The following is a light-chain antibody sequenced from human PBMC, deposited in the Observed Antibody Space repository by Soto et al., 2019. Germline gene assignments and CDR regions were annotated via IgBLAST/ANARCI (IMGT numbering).Light chain of an antibody. V-gene: IGKV3-15*01. CDR2: GAS. CDR1: QSVSGN. Sequence: EVVMTQSPGTLSVSPGERASLPCRASQSVSGNLAWYQQTPGQAPRLLIHGASTRATGIPARFSGSGSGTEFTLTISSLQSEDFAFYYCQQYNDWPRTFGQGTKVDI. CDR3: QQYNDWPRT. J-gene: IGKJ1*01.